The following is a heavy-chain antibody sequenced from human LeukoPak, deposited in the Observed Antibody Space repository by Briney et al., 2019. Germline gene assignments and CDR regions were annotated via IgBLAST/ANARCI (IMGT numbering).Heavy chain of an antibody. J-gene: IGHJ3*02. D-gene: IGHD2-21*02. CDR2: INPNSGGT. CDR3: ARDAGDIVVVTGAFDI. Sequence: ASVKVSCKASGYTFTGYYTHWVRQAPGQGLEWMGWINPNSGGTNYAQKFQGRVTMTRDTSISTAYMELSRLRSDDTAVYYCARDAGDIVVVTGAFDIWGQGTMVTVSS. CDR1: GYTFTGYY. V-gene: IGHV1-2*02.